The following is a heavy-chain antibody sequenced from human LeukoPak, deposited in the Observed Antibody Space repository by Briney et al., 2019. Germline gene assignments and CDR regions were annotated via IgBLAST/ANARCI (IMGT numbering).Heavy chain of an antibody. V-gene: IGHV1-18*01. CDR1: GYTFTSYG. CDR3: ARVELLGSSSGGWFDP. D-gene: IGHD6-6*01. CDR2: IRAYNGNT. Sequence: SVKVSYKASGYTFTSYGISWVRQAPGQGLEWMVWIRAYNGNTNYAQKLQGRVTMTTDTSTSTAYMELRSLRSDDTAVYYCARVELLGSSSGGWFDPWGQGTLVTVS. J-gene: IGHJ5*02.